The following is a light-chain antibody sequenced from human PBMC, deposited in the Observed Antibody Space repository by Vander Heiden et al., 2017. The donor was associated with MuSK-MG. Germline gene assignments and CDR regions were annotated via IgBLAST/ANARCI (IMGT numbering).Light chain of an antibody. CDR3: QDRGSRPPMYT. CDR2: DAS. CDR1: QSLSKC. J-gene: IGKJ2*01. V-gene: IGKV3-11*01. Sequence: ELVLTQSPATLSLSPGERATLSCRGRQSLSKCLAWYQQRHGQAPRLLIYDASNRATGIPARFSGSGCGTDFTLTISSLEPEDVAVYYCQDRGSRPPMYTFGQGTKVEIK.